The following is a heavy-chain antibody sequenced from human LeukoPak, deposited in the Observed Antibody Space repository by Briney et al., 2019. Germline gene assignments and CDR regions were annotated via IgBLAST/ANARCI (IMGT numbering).Heavy chain of an antibody. D-gene: IGHD3-10*01. Sequence: GGSLRLSCAASGFTFSSYAMSWVRQAPGKGLEWVSAISGSGGSTYYADSVKGRFTISRDNSKNTLYLQMNSLRAEDTAVYYCAKDALLWFRELLPQVSWGQGTLVTVSS. CDR2: ISGSGGST. CDR1: GFTFSSYA. CDR3: AKDALLWFRELLPQVS. V-gene: IGHV3-23*01. J-gene: IGHJ5*02.